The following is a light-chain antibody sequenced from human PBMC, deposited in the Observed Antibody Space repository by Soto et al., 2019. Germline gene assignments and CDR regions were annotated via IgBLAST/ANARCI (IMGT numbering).Light chain of an antibody. J-gene: IGKJ4*01. V-gene: IGKV1-33*01. CDR1: QDISNY. CDR2: DGS. CDR3: KQSKKVRTP. Sequence: DIQMTQSPSSLSASVGDRVTITCQASQDISNYLNWYQQKPGEAPKLLISDGSNLETGVPSRFIESESGTHFTFTISSLQPEDFPTKHCKQSKKVRTPFGGGTKVKLK.